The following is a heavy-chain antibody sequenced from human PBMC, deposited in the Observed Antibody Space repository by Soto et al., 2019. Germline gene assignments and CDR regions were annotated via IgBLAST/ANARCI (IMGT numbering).Heavy chain of an antibody. V-gene: IGHV3-11*01. D-gene: IGHD3-10*01. CDR1: GFTFSDYY. J-gene: IGHJ6*02. Sequence: GSLRLSCAPSGFTFSDYYMSWIRQAPGKGPEWVSYISKSGGTTQYADSVRGRFTISRDNAKNSLYLQMNSLRAEDTAVYYCARASGLWFGELLYPTDGMAVWGQGTTVTVSS. CDR3: ARASGLWFGELLYPTDGMAV. CDR2: ISKSGGTT.